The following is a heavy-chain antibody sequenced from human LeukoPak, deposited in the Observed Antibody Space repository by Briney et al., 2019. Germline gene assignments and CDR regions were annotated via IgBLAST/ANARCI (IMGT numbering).Heavy chain of an antibody. CDR1: GFTFDDYA. Sequence: GGSLRLSCAASGFTFDDYAMHWVRQAPGKGLEWVSGISWNSGSIGYADSVKGRFTISRDNAKNSPYLQMNSLRAEDTALYYCAKDWRLEYYYDSSGYAFDIWGQGTMVTVSS. D-gene: IGHD3-22*01. V-gene: IGHV3-9*01. CDR3: AKDWRLEYYYDSSGYAFDI. CDR2: ISWNSGSI. J-gene: IGHJ3*02.